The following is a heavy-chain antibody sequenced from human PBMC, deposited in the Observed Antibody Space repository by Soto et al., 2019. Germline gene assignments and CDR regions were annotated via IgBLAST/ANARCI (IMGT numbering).Heavy chain of an antibody. CDR2: INSDGSST. J-gene: IGHJ6*02. CDR1: GFTFSSYW. CDR3: ARAVGEQQLDSYYYYYGMDV. V-gene: IGHV3-74*01. D-gene: IGHD6-13*01. Sequence: GGSLRLSCAASGFTFSSYWMHWVRQAPGKGLVWVSRINSDGSSTSYADSVKGRFTISRDNAKNTLYLQMNSLRAEDTAVYYCARAVGEQQLDSYYYYYGMDVWGQGTTVTVSS.